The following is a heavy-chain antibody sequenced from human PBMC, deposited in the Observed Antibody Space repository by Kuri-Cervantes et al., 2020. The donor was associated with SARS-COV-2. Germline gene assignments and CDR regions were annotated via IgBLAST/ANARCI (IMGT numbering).Heavy chain of an antibody. CDR1: GYSISSGYY. CDR3: ASNTASSSWYGSDFQH. V-gene: IGHV4-38-2*01. CDR2: IYHSGST. D-gene: IGHD6-13*01. J-gene: IGHJ1*01. Sequence: ESLKISCAVSGYSISSGYYWGWIRQPPGKGLEWIGSIYHSGSTYYNPSLKSRVTISVDTSKNQFSLKLSSVTAADTAVYYCASNTASSSWYGSDFQHWGQGTLVTVSS.